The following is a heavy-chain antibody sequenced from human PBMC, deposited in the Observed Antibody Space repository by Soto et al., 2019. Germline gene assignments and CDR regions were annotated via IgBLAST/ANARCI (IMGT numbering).Heavy chain of an antibody. J-gene: IGHJ4*02. Sequence: GGSLGLSCAGSKSNFPHYILGWSRQAPGKGLEWVSSISATNTYIFYADSVKGRFTISRDNAKKSVSLQMSSLRAEDTALYYCARVNSATGSMHFDHWGQGTLVTVSS. CDR2: ISATNTYI. CDR1: KSNFPHYI. V-gene: IGHV3-21*01. D-gene: IGHD3-9*01. CDR3: ARVNSATGSMHFDH.